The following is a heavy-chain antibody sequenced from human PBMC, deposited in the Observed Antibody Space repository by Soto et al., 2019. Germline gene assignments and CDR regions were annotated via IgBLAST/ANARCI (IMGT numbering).Heavy chain of an antibody. CDR1: EGSIRGYY. J-gene: IGHJ4*02. Sequence: SETLSLTCTVSEGSIRGYYWGWVRQPPGKGREWIGYFHYTGISNYNSSLKSRVTMSLDTSKNQFSLKLSSVSAADTAIYYCARGMTPPGAPAWYYFDSWGQGTLVT. V-gene: IGHV4-59*01. CDR2: FHYTGIS. D-gene: IGHD2-8*02. CDR3: ARGMTPPGAPAWYYFDS.